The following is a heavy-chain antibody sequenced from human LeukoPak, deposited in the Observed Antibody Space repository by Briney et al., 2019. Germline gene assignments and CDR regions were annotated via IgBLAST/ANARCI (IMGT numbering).Heavy chain of an antibody. V-gene: IGHV3-23*01. J-gene: IGHJ4*02. CDR2: ISGSGGST. CDR3: AKGHYYYYDSSGYYTFDY. D-gene: IGHD3-22*01. CDR1: GFTFSSYA. Sequence: GGSLRLSCAASGFTFSSYAMSWVRQAPGKGLEWVSAISGSGGSTYYADSVKGRFTISRGNSKNTLYLQMNSLRAEDTAVYYCAKGHYYYYDSSGYYTFDYWGQGTLVTVSS.